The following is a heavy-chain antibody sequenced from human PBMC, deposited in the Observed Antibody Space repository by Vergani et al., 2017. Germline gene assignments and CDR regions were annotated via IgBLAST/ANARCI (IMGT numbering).Heavy chain of an antibody. CDR1: GASVNSYY. CDR3: ARHGGGYYIPSWFDP. D-gene: IGHD3-22*01. V-gene: IGHV4-59*02. J-gene: IGHJ5*02. CDR2: VSFRGDT. Sequence: QVKLQESGPGLVKPSETLSLTCTVSGASVNSYYWSWIRQPPGKGLEWMGYVSFRGDTLYDPSVKGRMTISLNTSSNQFSLKLSSVTAADTAVYYCARHGGGYYIPSWFDPWGQGTLVTVSS.